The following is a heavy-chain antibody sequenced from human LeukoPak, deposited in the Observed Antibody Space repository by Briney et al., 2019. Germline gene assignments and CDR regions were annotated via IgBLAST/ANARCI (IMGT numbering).Heavy chain of an antibody. CDR3: ARDSGGSSGWYYFDY. CDR1: EFTFSNFG. CDR2: ISSSSSSI. D-gene: IGHD6-13*01. J-gene: IGHJ4*02. Sequence: QPGRSLRLSCAASEFTFSNFGMNWVRQAPGKGLEWVSYISSSSSSIYYADSVRGRITISRDSAKNSLYLQMNSLRDEDTAVYYCARDSGGSSGWYYFDYWGQGTLVTVSS. V-gene: IGHV3-48*02.